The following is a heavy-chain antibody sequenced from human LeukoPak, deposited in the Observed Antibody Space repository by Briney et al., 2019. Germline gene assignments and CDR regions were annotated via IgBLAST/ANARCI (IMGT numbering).Heavy chain of an antibody. CDR3: ARGAAVAGGDFDY. D-gene: IGHD6-19*01. V-gene: IGHV4-39*07. CDR1: GVSISTIGYY. CDR2: IYHSGST. J-gene: IGHJ4*02. Sequence: SSETLSLTCTVSGVSISTIGYYWGWIRQPPGKGLEWIGNIYHSGSTYYNPSLKSRVTISEDTSKNQFSLKLSSVTAADTAVYYCARGAAVAGGDFDYWGQGTLVTVSS.